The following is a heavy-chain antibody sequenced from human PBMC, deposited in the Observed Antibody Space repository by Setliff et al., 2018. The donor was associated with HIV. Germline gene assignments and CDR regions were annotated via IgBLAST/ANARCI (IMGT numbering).Heavy chain of an antibody. CDR3: ARGGLGVVGAIDY. CDR2: IIHSGGT. Sequence: ETLSLTCAVYGGSFSGYYWTWIRQPPGRGLEWIGEIIHSGGTNYNRSLKSRVTISVDTSKNQFSLNLSSETAADTAVYYCARGGLGVVGAIDYWSQGTLVTVSS. J-gene: IGHJ4*02. CDR1: GGSFSGYY. V-gene: IGHV4-34*01. D-gene: IGHD2-15*01.